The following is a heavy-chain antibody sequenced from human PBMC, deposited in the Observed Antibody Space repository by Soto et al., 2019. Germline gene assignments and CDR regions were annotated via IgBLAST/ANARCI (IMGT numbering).Heavy chain of an antibody. CDR2: ISGSGGST. Sequence: EVQLLESGGGLVQPGGSLRLSCAASGFSFSSYAMSWVRQAPGKGMEWVSTISGSGGSTYYADSVKGRFTISRDKSQNTLYLQMNSLRAKDTAVYYCAKSRSYFDNRGSPSGNYWGQGTLVPVSS. CDR1: GFSFSSYA. J-gene: IGHJ4*02. V-gene: IGHV3-23*01. CDR3: AKSRSYFDNRGSPSGNY. D-gene: IGHD3-22*01.